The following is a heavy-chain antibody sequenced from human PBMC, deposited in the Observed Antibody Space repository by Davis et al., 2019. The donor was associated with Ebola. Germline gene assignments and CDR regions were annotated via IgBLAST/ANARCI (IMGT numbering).Heavy chain of an antibody. CDR3: ARDPLAVAGRNYFDY. D-gene: IGHD6-19*01. CDR1: RFAFSDYS. J-gene: IGHJ4*02. CDR2: ISSSSSYI. Sequence: GESLKISCAASRFAFSDYSMNWVRQAPGKGLEWVSSISSSSSYIYYADSVKGRFTISRDNAKNSLYLQMNSLRAEDTATYYCARDPLAVAGRNYFDYWDQGTLVTVSS. V-gene: IGHV3-21*01.